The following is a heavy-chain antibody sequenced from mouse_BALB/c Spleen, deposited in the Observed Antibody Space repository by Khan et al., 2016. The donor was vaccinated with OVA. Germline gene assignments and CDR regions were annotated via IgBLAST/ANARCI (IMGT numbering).Heavy chain of an antibody. CDR3: ARSLYYTYGDAMDY. D-gene: IGHD2-1*01. J-gene: IGHJ4*01. Sequence: EVQLQESGPGLVTPSQSLSLTCTVTDYSITSDYAWNWIRQFPGNKLEWMGYISSSGTTSSNPSLKSRISITRDTSKNQFFLPLKSVTTEDTATYYGARSLYYTYGDAMDYWGRGTSVTVSS. V-gene: IGHV3-2*02. CDR1: DYSITSDYA. CDR2: ISSSGTT.